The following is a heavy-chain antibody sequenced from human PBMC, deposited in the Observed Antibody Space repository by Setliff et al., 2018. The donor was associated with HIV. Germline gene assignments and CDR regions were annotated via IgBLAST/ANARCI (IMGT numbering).Heavy chain of an antibody. CDR3: ARGVTHPPPFGAFDI. V-gene: IGHV4-59*01. CDR1: GGSISTYY. CDR2: IYYSGST. D-gene: IGHD5-18*01. J-gene: IGHJ3*02. Sequence: PSETLSLTCTVSGGSISTYYWSWIRQSPGKGLEWIGYIYYSGSTKYNPSLKSRLTISVDTSKNQFSLMLRSVTAADTAFYYCARGVTHPPPFGAFDIWGLGTLGTVS.